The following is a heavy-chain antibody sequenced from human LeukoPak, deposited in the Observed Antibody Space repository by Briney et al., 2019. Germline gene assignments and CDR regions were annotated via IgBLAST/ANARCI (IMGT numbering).Heavy chain of an antibody. CDR1: GGSISSSSYY. D-gene: IGHD3-10*01. CDR3: ARLRWFGESYYYYYYMDV. V-gene: IGHV4-39*01. Sequence: SETLSLTCTVSGGSISSSSYYWGWIRQPPGKGLEWIGSIYYSGSTYYNPSLKSRVTISVDTSKNQFSLKLSSVTAADTAVYYCARLRWFGESYYYYYYMDVWGKGTTVTISS. CDR2: IYYSGST. J-gene: IGHJ6*03.